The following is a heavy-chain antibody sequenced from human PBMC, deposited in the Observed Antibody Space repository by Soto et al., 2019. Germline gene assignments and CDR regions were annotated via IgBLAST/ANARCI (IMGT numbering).Heavy chain of an antibody. J-gene: IGHJ2*01. D-gene: IGHD5-18*01. V-gene: IGHV3-20*04. CDR2: VSWGGDDA. Sequence: EVQLLASGGGVVRPGGSLRLSCVASGFTYNEYGMSWVRQVPGKGLEWMSSVSWGGDDAGYAASVKGRFTVSRDNAKNSLYLRMDSLGAEDTAFYFCARVYSYTPGWHFDVWGGSTLVTVSS. CDR3: ARVYSYTPGWHFDV. CDR1: GFTYNEYG.